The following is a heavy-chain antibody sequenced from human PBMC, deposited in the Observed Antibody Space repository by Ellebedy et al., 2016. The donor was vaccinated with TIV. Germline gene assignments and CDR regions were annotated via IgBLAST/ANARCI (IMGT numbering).Heavy chain of an antibody. CDR3: ARGGSFANY. V-gene: IGHV4-4*07. CDR2: IYTSGNT. D-gene: IGHD1-26*01. J-gene: IGHJ4*02. CDR1: GASLSSAY. Sequence: MPSETLSLTCTVSGASLSSAYCRWIPQSAGKGLEWFGCIYTSGNTNYNTSLKSRITMSVDTSKNHFSLKLTSVTAADTARYYCARGGSFANYWGQGILVTVSS.